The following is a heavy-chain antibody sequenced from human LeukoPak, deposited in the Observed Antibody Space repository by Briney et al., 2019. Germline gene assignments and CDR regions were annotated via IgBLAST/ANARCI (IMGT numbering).Heavy chain of an antibody. J-gene: IGHJ4*02. Sequence: PSETLSLTCTVSGGSISSSSYYWGWIRQSPGKGLEWIGSIYYSGSTYYNPSLKSRVTISVDTSKNQFSLKLSSVTAADTAVYYCARTWATLGMVRGVIGNGEFDYWGQGTLVTVSS. CDR2: IYYSGST. V-gene: IGHV4-39*01. D-gene: IGHD3-10*01. CDR1: GGSISSSSYY. CDR3: ARTWATLGMVRGVIGNGEFDY.